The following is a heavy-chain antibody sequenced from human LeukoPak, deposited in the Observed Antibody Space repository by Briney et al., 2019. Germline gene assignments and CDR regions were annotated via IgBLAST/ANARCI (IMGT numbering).Heavy chain of an antibody. D-gene: IGHD7-27*01. CDR2: INPNSAVT. Sequence: ASVTVSFKASGYTFTDNYMHWVRQAPGQGLEWMGLINPNSAVTSYAQKFQGRVTMTRDTSISTAYMELTRLRSDDTAVYYCARTGEGDYYYYMDVWGKGTTVTVSS. CDR3: ARTGEGDYYYYMDV. V-gene: IGHV1-2*02. J-gene: IGHJ6*03. CDR1: GYTFTDNY.